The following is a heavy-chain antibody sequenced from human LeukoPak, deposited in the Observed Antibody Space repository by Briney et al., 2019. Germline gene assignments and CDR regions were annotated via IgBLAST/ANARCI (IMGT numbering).Heavy chain of an antibody. Sequence: GGSLRLSCAASGFTFSSYAMSWVRQAPGKGLEWVSAISGSGGSTYYADSVKGRFTISRDNSKNTLYLQMDSLRAEDTAVYYCAKASLNYDFWSGHLYYFDYWGQGTLVTVSS. V-gene: IGHV3-23*01. CDR1: GFTFSSYA. D-gene: IGHD3-3*01. CDR3: AKASLNYDFWSGHLYYFDY. J-gene: IGHJ4*02. CDR2: ISGSGGST.